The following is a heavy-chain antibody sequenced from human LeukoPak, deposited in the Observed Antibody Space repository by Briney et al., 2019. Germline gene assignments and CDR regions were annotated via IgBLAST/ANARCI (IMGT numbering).Heavy chain of an antibody. D-gene: IGHD4/OR15-4a*01. CDR2: VYYSGST. Sequence: SETLSLTCTVSGGSVSSYYWSWMRQSPGKGLEWIGYVYYSGSTNYNPALKSRVTISLDTSENQFSLKLSSVTAADTAVYYCARDANSPTARYWYFDLWGRGTQVTVSS. CDR1: GGSVSSYY. V-gene: IGHV4-59*02. CDR3: ARDANSPTARYWYFDL. J-gene: IGHJ2*01.